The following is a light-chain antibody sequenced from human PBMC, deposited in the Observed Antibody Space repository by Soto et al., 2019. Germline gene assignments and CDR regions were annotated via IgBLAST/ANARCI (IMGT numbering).Light chain of an antibody. CDR1: QGISNF. V-gene: IGKV1-27*01. Sequence: DIQMTQSPSSLSASVGDRVTITCRASQGISNFLAWYRQIPGKVPEVLIYGASTLQSGVPSRFSGSGSGTEFTLTISSLQPDDFATYYCQQYNTYSTFGQGTRLEIK. J-gene: IGKJ5*01. CDR3: QQYNTYST. CDR2: GAS.